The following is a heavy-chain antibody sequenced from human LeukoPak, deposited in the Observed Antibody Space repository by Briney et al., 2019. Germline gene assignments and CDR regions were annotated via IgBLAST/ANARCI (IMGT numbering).Heavy chain of an antibody. CDR3: AGHFGAWHYFDY. D-gene: IGHD3-3*01. J-gene: IGHJ4*02. CDR1: GFTFSSYA. Sequence: PGGSLRLSCAASGFTFSSYAIHWVRQAPGKGLEWVALISYDGSTKYSTDSVKGRFTIFRDNSKNTLYLQMNSLRPEDTAVYYCAGHFGAWHYFDYWGQGTLVTVSS. CDR2: ISYDGSTK. V-gene: IGHV3-30*04.